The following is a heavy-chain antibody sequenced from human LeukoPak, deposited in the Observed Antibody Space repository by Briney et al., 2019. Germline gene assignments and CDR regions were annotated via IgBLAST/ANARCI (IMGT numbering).Heavy chain of an antibody. CDR1: GFTSSSYW. J-gene: IGHJ4*02. CDR3: ARARRRTTVETAHYFDY. V-gene: IGHV3-7*01. CDR2: INQDGSEK. D-gene: IGHD4-17*01. Sequence: PGGSLRLSCAGSGFTSSSYWMTCVRHAPGKGLEWVSNINQDGSEKYYVDSVKGGFTISRGNAKKSLYLQMKRLSAEDTAVYYCARARRRTTVETAHYFDYWGQGTLVTVS.